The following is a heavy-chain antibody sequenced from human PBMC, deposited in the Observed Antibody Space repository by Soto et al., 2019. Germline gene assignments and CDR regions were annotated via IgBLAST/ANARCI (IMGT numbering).Heavy chain of an antibody. J-gene: IGHJ4*02. CDR3: ARTQWLVDYFDY. Sequence: ASVKVSCKASGYTFTSYDINWVRQATGQGLEWMGWMNANSGNTNYAQKLQGRVTMTTDTSTSTAYMELRSLRSDDTAVYYCARTQWLVDYFDYWGQGTLVTVSS. D-gene: IGHD6-19*01. V-gene: IGHV1-18*01. CDR1: GYTFTSYD. CDR2: MNANSGNT.